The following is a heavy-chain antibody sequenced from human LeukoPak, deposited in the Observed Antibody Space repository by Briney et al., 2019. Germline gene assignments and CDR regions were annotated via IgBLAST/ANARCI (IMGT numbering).Heavy chain of an antibody. CDR1: GGTFSSYA. J-gene: IGHJ3*02. CDR3: ARTYYYDSSGYPDAFDI. Sequence: ASVKVSCKASGGTFSSYAISWVRQAPGQGLEWMGRIIPILGIANYAQKSQGRVTITADKSTSTAYMELSSLRSEDTAVYYCARTYYYDSSGYPDAFDIWGQGTMVTVSS. CDR2: IIPILGIA. V-gene: IGHV1-69*04. D-gene: IGHD3-22*01.